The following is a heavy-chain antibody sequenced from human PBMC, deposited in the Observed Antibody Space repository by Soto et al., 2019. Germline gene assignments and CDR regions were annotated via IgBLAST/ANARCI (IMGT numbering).Heavy chain of an antibody. Sequence: GGSLRLSCAASGFTFSSYAMSWVRQAPGKGLEWDSAISGSGGSTYYADSVKGRFTISRDNSKNTLYLQMNSLRAEDTAVYYCAKDTWDIVVVPAANYYYYYMDVWGKGTTVTVSS. CDR3: AKDTWDIVVVPAANYYYYYMDV. V-gene: IGHV3-23*01. D-gene: IGHD2-2*01. J-gene: IGHJ6*03. CDR2: ISGSGGST. CDR1: GFTFSSYA.